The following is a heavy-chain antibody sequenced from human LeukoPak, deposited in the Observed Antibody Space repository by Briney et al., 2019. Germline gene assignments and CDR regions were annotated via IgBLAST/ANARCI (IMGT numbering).Heavy chain of an antibody. CDR2: IYYSGST. CDR1: GGSISSGDYY. CDR3: ARSQFGYSYGSFSY. J-gene: IGHJ4*02. D-gene: IGHD5-18*01. Sequence: PSETLSLTCTVSGGSISSGDYYWSWIRQPPGKGLEWIGYIYYSGSTYYNPSLKSRVTISVDTSKNQFSLKLSSVTAADTALYYCARSQFGYSYGSFSYWGRGTLVTVSS. V-gene: IGHV4-30-4*01.